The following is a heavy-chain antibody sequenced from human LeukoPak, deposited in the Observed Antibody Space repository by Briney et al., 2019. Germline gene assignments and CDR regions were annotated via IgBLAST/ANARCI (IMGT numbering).Heavy chain of an antibody. J-gene: IGHJ4*02. Sequence: GASVKVSCKASGYTFTTYAINWVRQAPGQSLEWMGWINSGNGDTRYSHKFQGRVTITTDTSASTVYMELSSLRLQDTAVYYCARSLGQSMVRGAPGYWGQGTLVTVSS. CDR3: ARSLGQSMVRGAPGY. CDR2: INSGNGDT. D-gene: IGHD3-10*01. V-gene: IGHV1-3*04. CDR1: GYTFTTYA.